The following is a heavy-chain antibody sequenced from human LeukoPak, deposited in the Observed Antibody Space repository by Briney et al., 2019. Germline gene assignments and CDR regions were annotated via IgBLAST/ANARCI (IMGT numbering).Heavy chain of an antibody. CDR2: MNPNSGNT. CDR1: GYTFTSYD. V-gene: IGHV1-8*01. Sequence: ASVKVSCKASGYTFTSYDINWVRQATGQGLEWMGWMNPNSGNTGYAQKFQGRATMTRNTSISTAYMELSSLRSEDTAVYYCARGGRYCSSTSCYRQYYYYYYYMDVWGKGTTVTVSS. J-gene: IGHJ6*03. CDR3: ARGGRYCSSTSCYRQYYYYYYYMDV. D-gene: IGHD2-2*01.